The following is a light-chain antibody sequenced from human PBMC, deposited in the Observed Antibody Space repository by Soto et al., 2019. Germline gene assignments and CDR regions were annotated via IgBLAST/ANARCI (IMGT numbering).Light chain of an antibody. CDR2: DAS. CDR3: QQYDNLLT. Sequence: DIQMTQSPSSLSASVGDRVTITCQASQDISNYLNWYQQKPGKAPKLLIYDASNLETGVPSRFSGSGSGTDFTFTISSLQPEDIATSYCQQYDNLLTFGGGTRVETK. CDR1: QDISNY. J-gene: IGKJ4*01. V-gene: IGKV1-33*01.